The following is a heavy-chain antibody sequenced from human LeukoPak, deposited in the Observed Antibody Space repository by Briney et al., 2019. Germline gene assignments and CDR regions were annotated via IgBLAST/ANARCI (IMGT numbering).Heavy chain of an antibody. Sequence: PGGSLRLSCAASGFTFSSYAMSWVRQAPGKGLEWVSAISGSGGNTYFADSVKGRFTISRDNSKNTLYLQMNSLRAEDTAVYYCAKGGSGYYYGDYWGQGTLVTVSS. J-gene: IGHJ4*02. CDR2: ISGSGGNT. D-gene: IGHD3-22*01. CDR3: AKGGSGYYYGDY. V-gene: IGHV3-23*01. CDR1: GFTFSSYA.